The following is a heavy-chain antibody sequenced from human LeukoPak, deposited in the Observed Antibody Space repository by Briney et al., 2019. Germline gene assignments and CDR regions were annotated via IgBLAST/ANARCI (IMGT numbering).Heavy chain of an antibody. D-gene: IGHD6-19*01. V-gene: IGHV1-24*01. CDR1: GYTLTELS. Sequence: ASVKVSCKVSGYTLTELSMHLVRQAPGKGLEWMGVLDPEDGETVYAQKFQGRVTMTEDTSTDTAYMELSSLRSEDTAVYYCATGAVAGDHWGQGTLVTVSS. CDR3: ATGAVAGDH. J-gene: IGHJ5*02. CDR2: LDPEDGET.